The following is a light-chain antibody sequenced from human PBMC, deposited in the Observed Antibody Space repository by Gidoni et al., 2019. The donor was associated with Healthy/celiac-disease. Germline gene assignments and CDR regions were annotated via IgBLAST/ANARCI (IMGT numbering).Light chain of an antibody. Sequence: QSVLTQPPSASGTPGQRVTISCSGSSSNIGSNYVYWYQQLPGPAPKLLIYRNNQRPSGVPDRFSGPKSGTSASLAISGLRSEDEADYYCAAWDDSLSGWVFGGGTKLPVL. CDR1: SSNIGSNY. CDR3: AAWDDSLSGWV. CDR2: RNN. V-gene: IGLV1-47*01. J-gene: IGLJ3*02.